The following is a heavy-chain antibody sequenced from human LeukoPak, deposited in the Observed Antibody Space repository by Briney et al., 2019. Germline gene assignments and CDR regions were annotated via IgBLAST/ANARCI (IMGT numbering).Heavy chain of an antibody. D-gene: IGHD2-2*01. J-gene: IGHJ4*02. Sequence: SETLSLTCTVSGGSISSGDYYWSWIRQPPGKGLEWIGYIYYSGSTYYNPSLKSRVTISVDTSKNQFSLKPSSVTAADTAVYYCARELSVVVPAATFDYFDYWGQGTLVTVSS. CDR2: IYYSGST. V-gene: IGHV4-30-4*08. CDR1: GGSISSGDYY. CDR3: ARELSVVVPAATFDYFDY.